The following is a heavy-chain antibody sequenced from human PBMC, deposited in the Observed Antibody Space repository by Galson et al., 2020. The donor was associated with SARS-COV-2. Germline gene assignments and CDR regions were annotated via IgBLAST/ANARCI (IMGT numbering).Heavy chain of an antibody. V-gene: IGHV2-5*02. J-gene: IGHJ4*02. CDR3: ARGGGGGCYGY. Sequence: SGPPLAQPTHPLTLTCTFSGFSLPTSALGVAWIRQPPGTALEWLALIYRDDDKRYSPSLSGRLTITKDTSKNQVVFTMTNMDPVDTATDFCARGGGGGCYGYWGQGTLVTVSS. CDR2: IYRDDDK. CDR1: GFSLPTSALG. D-gene: IGHD2-15*01.